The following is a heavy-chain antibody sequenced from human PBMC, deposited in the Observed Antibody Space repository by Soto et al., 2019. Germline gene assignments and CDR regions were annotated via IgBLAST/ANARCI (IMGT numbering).Heavy chain of an antibody. Sequence: SETLALTCTLSVVSISTGGYCWSWIRQHPGKGVAWLGHIYYSGRTYYNPSLKSRVILSVDTSNNHFSLTLRSVTAADSAMYYCASVFGGDSEYYFDVWGHGAMFTVSS. J-gene: IGHJ4*01. D-gene: IGHD2-21*02. CDR1: VVSISTGGYC. CDR3: ASVFGGDSEYYFDV. CDR2: IYYSGRT. V-gene: IGHV4-31*03.